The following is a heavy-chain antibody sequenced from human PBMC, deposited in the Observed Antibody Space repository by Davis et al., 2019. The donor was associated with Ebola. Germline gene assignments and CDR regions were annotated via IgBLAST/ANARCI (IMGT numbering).Heavy chain of an antibody. CDR2: IYPGYSAA. V-gene: IGHV5-51*01. Sequence: KVSCKASGYSFTSYCISWVRQIPGQGLEWMGIIYPGYSAASYSRSFQGHVTISADKSISTAYLQWSSLKASDTAMYYCARHIPPYYVFWSGSYGDDYYGMDVWGQGTTSTVS. CDR3: ARHIPPYYVFWSGSYGDDYYGMDV. CDR1: GYSFTSYC. J-gene: IGHJ6*02. D-gene: IGHD3-3*01.